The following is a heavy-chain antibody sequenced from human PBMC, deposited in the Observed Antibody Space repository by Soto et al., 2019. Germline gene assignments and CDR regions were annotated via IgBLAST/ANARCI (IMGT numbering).Heavy chain of an antibody. J-gene: IGHJ5*02. D-gene: IGHD6-13*01. V-gene: IGHV3-30*18. CDR3: AKDTGIAAAGGNWFDP. Sequence: HPGGSLRLSCAASGFTFSSYGMHWVRQAPGKGLEWVAVISYDGSNKYYADSVKGRFTISRDNSKNTLYLQMNSLRAEDTAVYYCAKDTGIAAAGGNWFDPWGQGTLVTV. CDR2: ISYDGSNK. CDR1: GFTFSSYG.